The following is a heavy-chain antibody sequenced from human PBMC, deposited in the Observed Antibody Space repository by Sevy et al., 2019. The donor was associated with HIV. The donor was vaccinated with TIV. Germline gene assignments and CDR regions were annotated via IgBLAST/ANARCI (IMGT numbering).Heavy chain of an antibody. J-gene: IGHJ6*02. D-gene: IGHD2-15*01. CDR1: GFTFSSYD. CDR3: ARGSSYCTGGSCYSMGGMDV. Sequence: GGSLRLSCAASGFTFSSYDMHWVRQATGKGLEWDSAIGTAGDTYYPGSVKGRFTISRENAKNSLYLQMNSLRAGDTAVYYCARGSSYCTGGSCYSMGGMDVWGQGTTVTVSS. V-gene: IGHV3-13*01. CDR2: IGTAGDT.